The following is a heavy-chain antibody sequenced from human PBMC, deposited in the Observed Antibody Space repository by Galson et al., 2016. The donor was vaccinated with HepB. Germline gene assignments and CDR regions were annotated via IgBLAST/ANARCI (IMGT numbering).Heavy chain of an antibody. CDR2: MNPNSDNS. D-gene: IGHD3-3*01. CDR1: GYTFTSYD. J-gene: IGHJ4*02. V-gene: IGHV1-8*01. CDR3: ARGRGTSYYGFWSGYSLDY. Sequence: SVKVSCKASGYTFTSYDINWVRQATGQGLEWMGWMNPNSDNSGYAQRFQGRVTMTRHTSMSTAYMELSSLRSDDTAVYFCARGRGTSYYGFWSGYSLDYWGQGTLVTVSS.